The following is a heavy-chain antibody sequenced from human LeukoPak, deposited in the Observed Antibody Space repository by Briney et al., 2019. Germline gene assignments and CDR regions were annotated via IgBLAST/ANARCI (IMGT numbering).Heavy chain of an antibody. Sequence: GASVKVSCKASGYMFTNYAVQWARQAPGQRLEWLGWINPGNGDTRYSQKFQGRVTITGDTPATTVYMELNSLTAEDTAVYYCSRDRWHCRVNCDSVYYYSLDVWGQGTTVAVSS. CDR1: GYMFTNYA. J-gene: IGHJ6*02. V-gene: IGHV1-3*01. D-gene: IGHD1-1*01. CDR3: SRDRWHCRVNCDSVYYYSLDV. CDR2: INPGNGDT.